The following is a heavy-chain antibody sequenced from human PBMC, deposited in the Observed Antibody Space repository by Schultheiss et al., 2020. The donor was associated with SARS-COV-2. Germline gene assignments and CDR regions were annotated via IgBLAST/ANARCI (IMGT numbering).Heavy chain of an antibody. J-gene: IGHJ6*02. CDR2: ISSSSSTI. CDR3: ARDIEYYYYGMDV. V-gene: IGHV3-48*01. D-gene: IGHD3-16*02. Sequence: GGSLRLSCAASGFTFSSYSMNWVRQAPGKGLEWVSYISSSSSTIYYADSVKGRFTISRDNAKNSLYLQMNSLRAEDTAVYYCARDIEYYYYGMDVWGQGTTVTVS. CDR1: GFTFSSYS.